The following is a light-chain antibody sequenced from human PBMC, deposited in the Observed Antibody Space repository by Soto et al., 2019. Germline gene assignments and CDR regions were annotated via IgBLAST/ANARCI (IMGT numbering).Light chain of an antibody. CDR2: EVS. J-gene: IGLJ1*01. CDR3: TSYTSRYTFV. CDR1: SSDVGGYKF. Sequence: QSALTQPASVSGSPGQSITISCTGTSSDVGGYKFVSWYQQHPGKVPKLIIYEVSNWPSGVSNRFSGSKSGNTASLTISGLQPEDEADYYCTSYTSRYTFVFGTGTKVTVL. V-gene: IGLV2-14*01.